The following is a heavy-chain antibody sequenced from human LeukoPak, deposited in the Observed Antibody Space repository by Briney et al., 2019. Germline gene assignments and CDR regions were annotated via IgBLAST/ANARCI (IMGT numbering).Heavy chain of an antibody. CDR2: ISSSSSTI. V-gene: IGHV3-48*01. J-gene: IGHJ4*02. CDR3: ARGLEDSSGYYGYYFDY. Sequence: GGSLRLSCAASGFTFSSYSMNWVRQAPGKGLEWVSYISSSSSTIYYADSVKGRFTISRDNAKNSLYLQMNSLRAEDTAVYYCARGLEDSSGYYGYYFDYWGQGTLVTVSS. CDR1: GFTFSSYS. D-gene: IGHD3-22*01.